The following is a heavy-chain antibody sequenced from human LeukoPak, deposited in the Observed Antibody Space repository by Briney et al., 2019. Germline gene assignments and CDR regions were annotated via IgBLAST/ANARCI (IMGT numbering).Heavy chain of an antibody. Sequence: PGGSLRLSCAASGFTFSDYYMSWIRQAPGKGLEWVSYISSSGSTIYYADSVKGRFTISRDNAKNSLYLQMNSLRAEDTAVYYCARAYYRYYGSGSQTPYGYWGQGTLVTVSS. CDR3: ARAYYRYYGSGSQTPYGY. V-gene: IGHV3-11*01. CDR2: ISSSGSTI. D-gene: IGHD3-10*01. CDR1: GFTFSDYY. J-gene: IGHJ4*02.